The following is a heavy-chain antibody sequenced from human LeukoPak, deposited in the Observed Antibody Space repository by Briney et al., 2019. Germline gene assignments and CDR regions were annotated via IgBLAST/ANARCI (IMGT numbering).Heavy chain of an antibody. D-gene: IGHD3-22*01. CDR3: ARSYDSSGYYPYFDY. Sequence: TLSLTCAVSGGSISSGGYSWSWLRQPPGKGLEWIGYIYHSGSTYYNPSLKSRVTISVDRSKNQFSLKLSSVTAADTAVYYCARSYDSSGYYPYFDYWGQGTLVTVSS. CDR1: GGSISSGGYS. V-gene: IGHV4-30-2*01. J-gene: IGHJ4*02. CDR2: IYHSGST.